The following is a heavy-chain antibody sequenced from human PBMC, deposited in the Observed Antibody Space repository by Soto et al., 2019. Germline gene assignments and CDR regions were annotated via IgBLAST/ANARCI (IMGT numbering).Heavy chain of an antibody. Sequence: GGSLRLSCAASGFTFSSYGMQWFRQAPGKGLEWVAVISYDGSNKYYADSVKGRFTISRDNSKNTLYLQMNSLRAEDTAVYYCAKDRAAAGYYYYYGMDVWGQGTTVTVSS. CDR2: ISYDGSNK. V-gene: IGHV3-30*18. J-gene: IGHJ6*02. CDR3: AKDRAAAGYYYYYGMDV. D-gene: IGHD6-13*01. CDR1: GFTFSSYG.